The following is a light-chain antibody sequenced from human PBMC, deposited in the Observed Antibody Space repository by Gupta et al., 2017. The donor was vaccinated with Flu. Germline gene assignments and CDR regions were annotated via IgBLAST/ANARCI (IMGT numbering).Light chain of an antibody. Sequence: DTEMTHSPSSLSAFVGDRVTITCRASQSISSSLNWYQQKPRKAPKLLIYAASSLESGVPSRFSGSGSGTEFTLTISRPQPEAFATYYCQQSYTSPLTFGPGTKVEMK. CDR1: QSISSS. CDR3: QQSYTSPLT. CDR2: AAS. J-gene: IGKJ1*01. V-gene: IGKV1-39*01.